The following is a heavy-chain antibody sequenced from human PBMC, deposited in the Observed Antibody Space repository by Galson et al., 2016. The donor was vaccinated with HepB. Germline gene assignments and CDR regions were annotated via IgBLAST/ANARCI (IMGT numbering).Heavy chain of an antibody. J-gene: IGHJ3*01. CDR1: GFNFSDYY. CDR3: ARDLPDDSVEYFDVFDL. CDR2: VSRSGDSM. Sequence: SLRLSCAASGFNFSDYYMNWTRQAPGKGLEWVSYVSRSGDSMLYADSVRGRFTISRDNVKKSLYLQMTNLRPEDTAVYYCARDLPDDSVEYFDVFDLWGQGTMVTVSS. D-gene: IGHD4-17*01. V-gene: IGHV3-11*01.